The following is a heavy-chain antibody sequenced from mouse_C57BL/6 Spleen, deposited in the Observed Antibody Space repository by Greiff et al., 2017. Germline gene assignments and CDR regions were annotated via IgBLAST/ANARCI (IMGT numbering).Heavy chain of an antibody. CDR3: ARPNYYGSSGYYFDY. V-gene: IGHV1-59*01. J-gene: IGHJ2*01. CDR1: GYTFTSYW. CDR2: IDPSDSYT. D-gene: IGHD1-1*01. Sequence: VQLQQPGAELVRPGTSVKLSCKASGYTFTSYWMHWVKQRPGQGLEWIGVIDPSDSYTNYNQKFKGKATLTVDTSSSTAYMQLSSLTSEDSAVYYCARPNYYGSSGYYFDYWGQGTTLTVSS.